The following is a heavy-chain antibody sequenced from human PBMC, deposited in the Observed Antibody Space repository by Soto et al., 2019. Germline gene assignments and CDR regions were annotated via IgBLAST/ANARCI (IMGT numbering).Heavy chain of an antibody. J-gene: IGHJ2*01. V-gene: IGHV3-33*01. CDR1: GSPFGSYG. CDR2: IWNDGSNK. CDR3: ARDYDSSGYPRWYFDL. Sequence: QVQLVESGGAGGRPGSSLEFPAAPSGSPFGSYGSPWYGRVQGRGLEGGAVIWNDGSNKNYADSVKGRFPISRDNSKNTLYLQMNSLRAEDTAVYYCARDYDSSGYPRWYFDLWGRGTLVTVSS. D-gene: IGHD3-22*01.